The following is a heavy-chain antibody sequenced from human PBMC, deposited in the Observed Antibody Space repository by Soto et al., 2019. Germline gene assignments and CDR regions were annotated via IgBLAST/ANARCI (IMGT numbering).Heavy chain of an antibody. V-gene: IGHV1-24*01. D-gene: IGHD5-12*01. CDR3: ATVYSGYRGGEAFDI. CDR2: FDPEDGET. CDR1: GYTLTELS. Sequence: GASVKVSCKVSGYTLTELSMHWVRQAPGKGLEWMGGFDPEDGETIYAQKFQGRVTMTEDTSTDTAYMELSSLRSEDTAVYYCATVYSGYRGGEAFDIWGQGTMVTVSS. J-gene: IGHJ3*02.